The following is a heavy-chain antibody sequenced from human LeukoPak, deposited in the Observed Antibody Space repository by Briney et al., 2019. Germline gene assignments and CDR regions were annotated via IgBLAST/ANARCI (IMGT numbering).Heavy chain of an antibody. D-gene: IGHD6-13*01. J-gene: IGHJ4*02. V-gene: IGHV3-11*04. Sequence: SGGSLRLSCAASGFTFSDYYMSWIRQAPGKGLEWVSYISSSGSTIYYADSVKGRFTISRDNAKSSLYLQMNSLRAEDTAVYYCARRRAAAGTWYFDYWGQGTLVTVSS. CDR1: GFTFSDYY. CDR2: ISSSGSTI. CDR3: ARRRAAAGTWYFDY.